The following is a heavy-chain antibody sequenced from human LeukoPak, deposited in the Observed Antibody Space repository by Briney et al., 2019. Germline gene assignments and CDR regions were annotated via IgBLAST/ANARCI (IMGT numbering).Heavy chain of an antibody. D-gene: IGHD6-6*01. Sequence: GASVKVSCKASGYTFTGYYMHWVRQAPGQGLEWMGWINPNSGGTNYAQKFQGRVTMTRDTSISTAYMELSRLRSDDTAVYYCARDLGYSSSPDAFDIWGQGTMVTVSS. CDR3: ARDLGYSSSPDAFDI. V-gene: IGHV1-2*02. J-gene: IGHJ3*02. CDR2: INPNSGGT. CDR1: GYTFTGYY.